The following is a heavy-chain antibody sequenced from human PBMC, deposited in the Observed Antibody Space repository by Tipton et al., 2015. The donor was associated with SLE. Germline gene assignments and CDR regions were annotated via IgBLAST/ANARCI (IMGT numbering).Heavy chain of an antibody. CDR2: INQDGSQK. Sequence: SLRLSCAASGFTFNNFWMSWVRQAPVTGLEWVANINQDGSQKNYVDSVRGRFIISRDNAKNSLYLQMNSLRAEDTAVYYCTKYGVGALGFSFDIWGQGSMVTVSS. J-gene: IGHJ3*02. CDR1: GFTFNNFW. CDR3: TKYGVGALGFSFDI. D-gene: IGHD4-17*01. V-gene: IGHV3-7*01.